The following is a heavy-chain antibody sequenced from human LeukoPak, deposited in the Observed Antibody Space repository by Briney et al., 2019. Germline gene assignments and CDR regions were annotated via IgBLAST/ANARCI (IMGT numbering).Heavy chain of an antibody. J-gene: IGHJ3*02. V-gene: IGHV5-51*01. CDR2: IYPHDSDT. CDR1: GYYFPTYW. D-gene: IGHD6-19*01. CDR3: ARRRIVGSGWYDGALDI. Sequence: GESLKISCKGSGYYFPTYWLGWVRQMPGKGLEWMGIIYPHDSDTRYSPSFQGQVTMSVDKSINTAYLQWSSLKASDTAMHYCARRRIVGSGWYDGALDIGGQGTMVTVSS.